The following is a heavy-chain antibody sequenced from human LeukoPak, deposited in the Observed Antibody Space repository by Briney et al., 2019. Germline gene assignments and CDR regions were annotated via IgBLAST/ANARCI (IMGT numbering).Heavy chain of an antibody. D-gene: IGHD3-10*01. V-gene: IGHV3-66*01. Sequence: GGSLRLSCAASGFTFNRHRISWVRQAPGKGLEWVSVIYSGGSTYYADSVKGRFTISRDNSKNTLYLQMNSLRAEDTAVYYCARGRYYYGSGSYYLYFDYWGQGTLVTVSS. CDR1: GFTFNRHR. J-gene: IGHJ4*02. CDR3: ARGRYYYGSGSYYLYFDY. CDR2: IYSGGST.